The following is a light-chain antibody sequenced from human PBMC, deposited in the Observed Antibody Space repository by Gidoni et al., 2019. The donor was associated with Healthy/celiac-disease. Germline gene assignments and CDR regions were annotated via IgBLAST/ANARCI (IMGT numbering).Light chain of an antibody. Sequence: QSVLTQPPSVSGAPGQRVTISCTGSSSTIGAGYDVHWYQQLPGTAPKRLIYGNSNRPSGVPDRFSGSKSGTSASLAITGLQAEDEADYYCQSYDSSLSALYVFGTGTKVTVL. J-gene: IGLJ1*01. CDR3: QSYDSSLSALYV. CDR1: SSTIGAGYD. CDR2: GNS. V-gene: IGLV1-40*01.